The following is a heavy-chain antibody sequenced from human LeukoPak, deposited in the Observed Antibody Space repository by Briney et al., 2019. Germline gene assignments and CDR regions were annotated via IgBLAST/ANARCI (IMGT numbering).Heavy chain of an antibody. CDR1: GYSFILYG. CDR3: ARDERYDSSGYPFDY. V-gene: IGHV1-18*01. J-gene: IGHJ4*02. CDR2: ISTSTGDT. Sequence: ASVKVSCKTSGYSFILYGISWVRQAPGQGPEWMGWISTSTGDTKYTQKFQGRVTMTRDTSISTAYMELSRLRSDDTAMYYCARDERYDSSGYPFDYWGQGTLVTVSS. D-gene: IGHD3-22*01.